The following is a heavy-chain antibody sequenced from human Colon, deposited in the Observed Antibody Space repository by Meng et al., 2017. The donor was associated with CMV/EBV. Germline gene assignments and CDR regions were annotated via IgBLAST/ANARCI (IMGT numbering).Heavy chain of an antibody. CDR1: GFTFSNYW. D-gene: IGHD5-24*01. J-gene: IGHJ4*02. V-gene: IGHV3-30*02. CDR2: ISHDETYK. Sequence: GESLKISCAASGFTFSNYWMHWVRQAPGKGLEWVAFISHDETYKHYSDSVRGRFTLSRDNSRNTLYLQMNSVKVADTAVYYRARGQFYYFDYWGQGTLVTVSS. CDR3: ARGQFYYFDY.